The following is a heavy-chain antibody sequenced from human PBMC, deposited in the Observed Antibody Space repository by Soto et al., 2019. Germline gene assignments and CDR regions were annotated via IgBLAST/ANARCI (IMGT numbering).Heavy chain of an antibody. CDR1: GYTFSNYD. CDR2: MNPNSANT. V-gene: IGHV1-8*02. Sequence: ASVKVSCKASGYTFSNYDISWVRQVTGQGFEWMGWMNPNSANTGYAQQFQGRVSMTRDTSMQTAYMELRSLRPEDTAIYYCARRARSGNLNWFERWGQGTRVTVAS. CDR3: ARRARSGNLNWFER. D-gene: IGHD1-26*01. J-gene: IGHJ5*02.